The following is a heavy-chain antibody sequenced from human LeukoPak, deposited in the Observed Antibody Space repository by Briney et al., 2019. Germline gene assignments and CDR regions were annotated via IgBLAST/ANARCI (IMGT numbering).Heavy chain of an antibody. V-gene: IGHV4-4*07. Sequence: PSETLSLTCTVSGGSITNNYWSWIRQPAGKGLEWIGRFYTSGSPNYNPSLRSRITMSVDTSKKQFFLKLTSVTAADTAVYYCARDSGSGSYIFDYWGQGILVTVSP. D-gene: IGHD3-10*01. CDR3: ARDSGSGSYIFDY. CDR2: FYTSGSP. CDR1: GGSITNNY. J-gene: IGHJ4*02.